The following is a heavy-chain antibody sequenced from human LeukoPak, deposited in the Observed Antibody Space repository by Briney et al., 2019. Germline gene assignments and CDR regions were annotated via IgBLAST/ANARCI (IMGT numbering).Heavy chain of an antibody. CDR1: GFTVSSNY. D-gene: IGHD3-22*01. V-gene: IGHV3-53*01. CDR3: AGAHSSGYPYFDY. CDR2: IYSGGST. Sequence: GGSLRLSCAASGFTVSSNYMSWDRQAPGKGLEWVSVIYSGGSTYYADSVKGRFTISRDNSKNTLYLQMDSLRAEDTAVYYCAGAHSSGYPYFDYWGQGTLVAVSS. J-gene: IGHJ4*02.